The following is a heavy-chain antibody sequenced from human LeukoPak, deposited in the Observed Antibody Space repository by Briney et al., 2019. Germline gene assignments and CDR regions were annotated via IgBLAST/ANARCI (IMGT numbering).Heavy chain of an antibody. Sequence: PGRSLRLSCAASGFTFSSYGMHWVRRAPGKGLEWVAVIWYDGSNKYYADSVKGRFTISRDNSKNTLYLQMNSLRAEDTAVYYCARDRFSSSYYYYGMDVWGQGTTVTVSS. V-gene: IGHV3-33*01. CDR1: GFTFSSYG. CDR2: IWYDGSNK. D-gene: IGHD6-13*01. CDR3: ARDRFSSSYYYYGMDV. J-gene: IGHJ6*02.